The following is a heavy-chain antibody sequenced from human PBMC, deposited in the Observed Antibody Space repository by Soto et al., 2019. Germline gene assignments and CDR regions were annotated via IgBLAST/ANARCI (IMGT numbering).Heavy chain of an antibody. CDR3: AGDDGWGWLRLCY. V-gene: IGHV3-7*01. J-gene: IGHJ4*02. CDR2: MNQDGSQN. Sequence: EVQLVESGGGLVQPGGSLRLSCAASGFTFSSYWMSWVRQAPGKGLEWVANMNQDGSQNFYVDSVKGRFTISRDNAKTSLYLQMNSLKDEATAVYYCAGDDGWGWLRLCYWGRGNLVTRSA. CDR1: GFTFSSYW. D-gene: IGHD5-12*01.